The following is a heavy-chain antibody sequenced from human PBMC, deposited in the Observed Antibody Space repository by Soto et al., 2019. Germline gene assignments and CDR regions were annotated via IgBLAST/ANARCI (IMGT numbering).Heavy chain of an antibody. CDR3: ARTPGIAAAGTQNYYYYDGMDV. J-gene: IGHJ6*02. D-gene: IGHD6-13*01. Sequence: QVQLQESGPGLVKPSETLSLTCNVSGGSISSYYWSWIRQPPGKGLEWLGSIYYSGSTNYNPSLKSRVTIAVDTSKNQLSMKLSSVTAADTAVYYCARTPGIAAAGTQNYYYYDGMDVWGQGTTVTVSS. V-gene: IGHV4-59*01. CDR1: GGSISSYY. CDR2: IYYSGST.